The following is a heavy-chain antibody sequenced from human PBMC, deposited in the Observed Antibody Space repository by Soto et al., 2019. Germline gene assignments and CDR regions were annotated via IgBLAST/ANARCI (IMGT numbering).Heavy chain of an antibody. CDR2: VNPKSGNT. CDR3: ARPYCDSTSCYTDWFDP. V-gene: IGHV1-8*01. Sequence: QVQLVQSGAEVKKPGASVKVSCKASGDSFSTYDINWVRQAAGQGLEWMGWVNPKSGNTDYAQRFLGRVTMTSNTSISTAYMELSALTPEDTAVYYCARPYCDSTSCYTDWFDPWGQGTLVTVSS. J-gene: IGHJ5*02. D-gene: IGHD2-2*02. CDR1: GDSFSTYD.